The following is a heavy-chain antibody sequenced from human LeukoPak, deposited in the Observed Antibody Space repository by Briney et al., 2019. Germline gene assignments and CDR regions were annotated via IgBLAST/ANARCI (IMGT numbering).Heavy chain of an antibody. CDR1: GFTFSSYW. J-gene: IGHJ4*02. D-gene: IGHD3-22*01. CDR2: IKEDGSEK. V-gene: IGHV3-7*01. Sequence: PGGSLRLSCAASGFTFSSYWMSWVRQAPGKGLEWVAHIKEDGSEKYYVDSVKGRFTISRDNAKNSLYLQMNSLRAEDTAVYYCARWGIWYDSKGYPDCWGQGTLVTVSS. CDR3: ARWGIWYDSKGYPDC.